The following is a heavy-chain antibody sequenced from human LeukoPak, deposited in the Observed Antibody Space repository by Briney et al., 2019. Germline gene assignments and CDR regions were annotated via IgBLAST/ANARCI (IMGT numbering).Heavy chain of an antibody. D-gene: IGHD3-22*01. CDR1: GGSISSSSYY. Sequence: KTSETLSLTCTASGGSISSSSYYWGCIRQPPGKGLEWIGSIYYSGSTYHNPSLKSRVNISVETSKNQFSLKLSSVTAADTAVYYCATRPISGYDSSGYFYWGQGTLVTVSS. J-gene: IGHJ4*02. CDR2: IYYSGST. V-gene: IGHV4-39*01. CDR3: ATRPISGYDSSGYFY.